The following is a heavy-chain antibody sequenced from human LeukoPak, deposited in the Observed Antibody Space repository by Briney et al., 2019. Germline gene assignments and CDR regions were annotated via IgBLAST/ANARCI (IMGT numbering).Heavy chain of an antibody. CDR1: GYTFTSYA. CDR2: INAGNGNT. J-gene: IGHJ3*02. Sequence: ASVKVSCKASGYTFTSYAMHWVRQAPGQRLEWMGWINAGNGNTKYSQEFQGRVTITRDTSASTAYMELSSLRSEDMAVYYCARAYYYDSSGYYDAFDIWGQGTMVTVSS. CDR3: ARAYYYDSSGYYDAFDI. D-gene: IGHD3-22*01. V-gene: IGHV1-3*03.